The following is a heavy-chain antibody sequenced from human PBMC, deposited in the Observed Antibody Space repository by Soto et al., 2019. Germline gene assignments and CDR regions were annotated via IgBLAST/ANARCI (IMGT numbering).Heavy chain of an antibody. D-gene: IGHD3-10*01. CDR1: GGSVSSGSYY. V-gene: IGHV4-61*01. J-gene: IGHJ4*02. Sequence: SETLSLTCTVSGGSVSSGSYYWSWIRQPPGKGLEWIGYIYYSGSTNYNPSLKSRVTLSVDTSKNQFSLKLSSVTAADTAVYYCARVPYYYGSGSYWIWGQGTLVTVSS. CDR3: ARVPYYYGSGSYWI. CDR2: IYYSGST.